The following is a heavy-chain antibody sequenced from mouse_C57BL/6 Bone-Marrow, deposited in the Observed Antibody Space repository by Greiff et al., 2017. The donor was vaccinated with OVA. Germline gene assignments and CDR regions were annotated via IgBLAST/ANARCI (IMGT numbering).Heavy chain of an antibody. V-gene: IGHV1-50*01. CDR3: ASTVVAPYYAMDY. J-gene: IGHJ4*01. CDR2: IDPSDSYT. CDR1: GYTFTSYW. D-gene: IGHD1-1*01. Sequence: QVQLQQSGAELVKPGASVKLSCKASGYTFTSYWMQWVKQRPGQGLEWIGEIDPSDSYTNYNQKFKGKATLTVDTSSSTAYMQLSSLTSEDSAVYYCASTVVAPYYAMDYWGQGTSVTVSS.